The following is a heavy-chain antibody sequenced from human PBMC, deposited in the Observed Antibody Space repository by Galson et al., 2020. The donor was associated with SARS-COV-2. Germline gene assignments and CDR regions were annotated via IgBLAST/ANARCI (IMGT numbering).Heavy chain of an antibody. CDR3: AREPTYGYSSGWYKVEDY. V-gene: IGHV4-34*01. Sequence: SATLSLTCAVYGGSFSGYYWSWIRQPPGKGLEWIGEINHSGSTNYNPSLKSRVTISVDTSKNQFSLKLSSVTAADTAVYYCAREPTYGYSSGWYKVEDYWGQGTLVTVSS. CDR2: INHSGST. J-gene: IGHJ4*02. CDR1: GGSFSGYY. D-gene: IGHD6-19*01.